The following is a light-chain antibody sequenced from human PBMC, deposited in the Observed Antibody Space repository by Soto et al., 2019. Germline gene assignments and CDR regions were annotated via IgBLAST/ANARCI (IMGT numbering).Light chain of an antibody. J-gene: IGLJ1*01. V-gene: IGLV2-14*01. Sequence: VLTQPASVSGSPGQSITISCTGTSSDVGGHDYVSWYQQHPGKAPKLIIYEVRNRPSGVSNCFSGSKSGNTASLTISGLQAEDEADYYCSSYSSTTLVFGTGTKVTV. CDR3: SSYSSTTLV. CDR2: EVR. CDR1: SSDVGGHDY.